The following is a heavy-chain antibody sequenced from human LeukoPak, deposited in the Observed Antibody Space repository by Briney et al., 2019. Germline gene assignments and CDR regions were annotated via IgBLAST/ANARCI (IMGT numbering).Heavy chain of an antibody. CDR1: GFTFSSYS. D-gene: IGHD3-10*01. CDR2: ISSSSSYI. Sequence: GGSLRLTCAASGFTFSSYSMNWVRQAPGKGLEWVSSISSSSSYIYYADSVKGRFTISRDNAKNSLYLQMNSLRAEDTAVYYCAIWFGELVGAFDSWGQGTMVTVSS. CDR3: AIWFGELVGAFDS. J-gene: IGHJ3*02. V-gene: IGHV3-21*04.